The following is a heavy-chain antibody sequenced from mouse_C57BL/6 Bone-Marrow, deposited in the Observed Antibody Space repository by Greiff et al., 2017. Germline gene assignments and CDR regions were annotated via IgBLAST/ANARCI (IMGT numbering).Heavy chain of an antibody. D-gene: IGHD4-1*01. V-gene: IGHV1-18*01. CDR2: INPNNGGT. CDR1: GYTFTDYN. Sequence: EVQLQQSGPELVKPGASVKIPCKASGYTFTDYNMDWVKQSHGKSLEWIGDINPNNGGTIYNQKFKGKATLTVDKSSSTAYMELRSLTSEDTAVYYCARKRLIGTYYFDYWGQGTTLTVSS. CDR3: ARKRLIGTYYFDY. J-gene: IGHJ2*01.